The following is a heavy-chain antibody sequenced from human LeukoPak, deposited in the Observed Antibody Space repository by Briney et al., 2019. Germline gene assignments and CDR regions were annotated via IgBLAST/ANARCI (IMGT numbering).Heavy chain of an antibody. D-gene: IGHD1-14*01. CDR3: ARRPLRFDP. J-gene: IGHJ5*02. V-gene: IGHV3-48*03. CDR1: GFTFSSYE. CDR2: ISSSGSTI. Sequence: GGSLRLSCAASGFTFSSYEMNWVRQAPGKGLEWVSYISSSGSTIYYADSVKGRFTISRDNAKNSLYLQMNSLRAEDTAVYYCARRPLRFDPWGQGTLVTVSS.